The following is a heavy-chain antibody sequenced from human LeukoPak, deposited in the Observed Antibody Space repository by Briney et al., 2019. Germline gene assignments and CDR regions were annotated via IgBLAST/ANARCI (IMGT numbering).Heavy chain of an antibody. J-gene: IGHJ4*02. Sequence: GGSLRLSCAASGFTFSGYWMHWVRQAPGKGLVWVSRINSDGSSTSYADSVKGRFTISRDNAKNTLYLQMNSLRAEDTAVYYCARGYCRGGSCYSGDAFDIWGQGALVTVSS. CDR3: ARGYCRGGSCYSGDAFDI. D-gene: IGHD2-15*01. V-gene: IGHV3-74*01. CDR1: GFTFSGYW. CDR2: INSDGSST.